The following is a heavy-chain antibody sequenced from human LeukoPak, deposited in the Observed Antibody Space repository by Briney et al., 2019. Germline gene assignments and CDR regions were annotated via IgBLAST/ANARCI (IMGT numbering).Heavy chain of an antibody. D-gene: IGHD6-19*01. V-gene: IGHV3-23*01. J-gene: IGHJ4*02. CDR2: INDSGGST. Sequence: GESLKISCKGSGFIFSSYGMSWVRQAPGKGLEWVSVINDSGGSTYYADSVKGRFTISRDNSKNTLYLQMNSLRAEDTAVYYCAHSSGWSLHWGQGTLVTVSS. CDR1: GFIFSSYG. CDR3: AHSSGWSLH.